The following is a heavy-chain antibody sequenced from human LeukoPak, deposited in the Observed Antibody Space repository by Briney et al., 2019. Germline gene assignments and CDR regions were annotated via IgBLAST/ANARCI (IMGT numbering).Heavy chain of an antibody. CDR3: AKGRYSSTWSGGDY. Sequence: GGSLRLSCAASGFTFDDYAMHWVRQAPGKGLEWVSLISGDGGSTYYGDSVKGRFTISRENSKNTLYLQMNSLTAEDTAIYYCAKGRYSSTWSGGDYWGQGTLVTVSS. D-gene: IGHD2-2*01. V-gene: IGHV3-43*02. CDR2: ISGDGGST. CDR1: GFTFDDYA. J-gene: IGHJ4*02.